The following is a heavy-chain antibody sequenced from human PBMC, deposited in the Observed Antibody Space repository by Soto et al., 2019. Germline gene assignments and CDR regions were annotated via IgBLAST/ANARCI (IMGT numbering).Heavy chain of an antibody. J-gene: IGHJ6*02. D-gene: IGHD5-12*01. CDR1: GDSVSSNSAA. CDR3: ARARGDSGYDFYYYYYYGMDV. V-gene: IGHV6-1*01. CDR2: TYYRSKWYN. Sequence: SQTLSLTCAISGDSVSSNSAAWNWIRQSPSRGLEWLGRTYYRSKWYNDYAVSVKSRITINPDTSKNQFSLQLNSVTPEDTAAYYCARARGDSGYDFYYYYYYGMDVWGQGTTVTVSS.